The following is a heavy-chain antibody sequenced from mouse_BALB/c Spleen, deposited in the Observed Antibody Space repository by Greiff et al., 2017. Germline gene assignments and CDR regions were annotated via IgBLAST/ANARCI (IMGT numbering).Heavy chain of an antibody. Sequence: VKLMESGPGLVAPSQSLSITCTVSGFSLTSYGVHWVRQPPGKGLEWLGVIWAGGSTNYNSALMSRLSISKDNSKSQVFLKMNSLQTDDTAMYYCARDRGRYDGGYAMDYWGQGTSVTVSS. CDR2: IWAGGST. J-gene: IGHJ4*01. CDR3: ARDRGRYDGGYAMDY. V-gene: IGHV2-9*02. CDR1: GFSLTSYG. D-gene: IGHD2-14*01.